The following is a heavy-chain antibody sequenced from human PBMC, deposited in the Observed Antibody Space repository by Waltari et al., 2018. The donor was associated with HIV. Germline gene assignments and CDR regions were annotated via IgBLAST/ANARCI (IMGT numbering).Heavy chain of an antibody. CDR1: TGSLRSSSYY. CDR3: ARHAPPRRFMAAAGTDNSDF. J-gene: IGHJ4*02. CDR2: IYYSGST. D-gene: IGHD6-13*01. Sequence: QLQLQESGPGLMKASETLSLTCTVSTGSLRSSSYYWGWLAQPPGKGLEWIGSIYYSGSTHYNPSLKSRVTISVDTSKNQFSLKLSSVTAADTAVYHCARHAPPRRFMAAAGTDNSDFWGQGTLVTVSS. V-gene: IGHV4-39*01.